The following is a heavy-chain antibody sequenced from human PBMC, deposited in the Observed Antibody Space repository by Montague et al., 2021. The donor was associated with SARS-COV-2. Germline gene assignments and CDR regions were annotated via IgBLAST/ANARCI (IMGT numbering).Heavy chain of an antibody. J-gene: IGHJ3*02. CDR1: GGSISSYY. CDR3: ASTGLGDYDILTGYTVNAFDI. Sequence: SETLSLTCTVSGGSISSYYWSWIRQPPGKGLEWIGYIYYSGSTNYNPSLKSRVTISVDTSKNQFSLKLSSVTAADTAVYYCASTGLGDYDILTGYTVNAFDIWGQGTMVTVSS. CDR2: IYYSGST. V-gene: IGHV4-59*01. D-gene: IGHD3-9*01.